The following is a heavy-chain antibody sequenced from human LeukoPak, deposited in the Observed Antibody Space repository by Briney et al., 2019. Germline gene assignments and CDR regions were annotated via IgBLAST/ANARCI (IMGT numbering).Heavy chain of an antibody. CDR2: IYSGGSA. CDR3: AGNNYASGTFLVY. V-gene: IGHV3-66*02. D-gene: IGHD3-10*01. Sequence: PGTSLRLSCEASGFTLRSYSMNWVRQAPGKGFEWVASIYSGGSADYADSVKGRFTISRDSTKNTVYLQMNSLRSDDTAVYYCAGNNYASGTFLVYWGQGTLVTVSS. CDR1: GFTLRSYS. J-gene: IGHJ4*02.